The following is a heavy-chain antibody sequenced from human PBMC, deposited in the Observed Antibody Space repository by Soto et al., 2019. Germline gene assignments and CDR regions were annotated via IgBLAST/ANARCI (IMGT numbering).Heavy chain of an antibody. CDR2: ISYDGSNV. J-gene: IGHJ5*02. V-gene: IGHV3-30-3*02. D-gene: IGHD6-19*01. CDR3: TKPASGLQWPPFDP. Sequence: GGSLRLSCAASGFTFSNYAMHWVRQAPGKGLEWVALISYDGSNVYHADSVKGRFTISRDNSKNTLYLQMNSLRVEDTAVYYCTKPASGLQWPPFDPWGHGTLVTVSS. CDR1: GFTFSNYA.